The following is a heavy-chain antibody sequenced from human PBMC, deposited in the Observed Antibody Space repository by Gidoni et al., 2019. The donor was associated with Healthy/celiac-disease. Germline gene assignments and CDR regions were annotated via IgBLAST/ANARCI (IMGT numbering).Heavy chain of an antibody. V-gene: IGHV1-69*04. CDR3: ARDFYDSSGYLTGGFDP. CDR2: IIPILGIA. D-gene: IGHD3-22*01. CDR1: GGTFSSYA. Sequence: QVQLVQSGAEVKKPGSSVKVSCKASGGTFSSYAISWVRQAPGQGLEWMGRIIPILGIANYAQKFQGRVTITADKSTSTAYMELSSLRSEDTAVYYCARDFYDSSGYLTGGFDPWGQGTLVTVSS. J-gene: IGHJ5*02.